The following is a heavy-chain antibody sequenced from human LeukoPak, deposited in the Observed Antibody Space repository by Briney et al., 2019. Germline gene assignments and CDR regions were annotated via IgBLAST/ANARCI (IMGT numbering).Heavy chain of an antibody. CDR2: INHSGST. Sequence: SETLSLTCSVSGYSISSGYYWSWIRQPPGKGLEWIASINHSGSTYYNPSLKSRVTMSVDTSKNQFSLKLSSVTAADTAVYYCAREGVAVAGALDYWGQGTLVTVSS. CDR3: AREGVAVAGALDY. J-gene: IGHJ4*02. D-gene: IGHD6-19*01. V-gene: IGHV4-38-2*02. CDR1: GYSISSGYY.